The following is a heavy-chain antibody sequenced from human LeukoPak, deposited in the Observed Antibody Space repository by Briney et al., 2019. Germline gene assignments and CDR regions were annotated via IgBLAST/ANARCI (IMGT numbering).Heavy chain of an antibody. CDR3: ARVGHDSIWYGVLF. CDR2: INPNNGGT. Sequence: ASVKVSCKASGYIFTGYYIHWVRQAPGQGLEWMGWINPNNGGTNYAQKFQGRVAMTRDTSISTAYMELNRLRSDDTAVYYCARVGHDSIWYGVLFWGQGTLVTVSS. V-gene: IGHV1-2*02. CDR1: GYIFTGYY. J-gene: IGHJ4*02. D-gene: IGHD6-13*01.